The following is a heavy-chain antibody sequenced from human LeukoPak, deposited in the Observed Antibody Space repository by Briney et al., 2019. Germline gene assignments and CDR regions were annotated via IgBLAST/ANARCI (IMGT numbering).Heavy chain of an antibody. CDR3: AREAVGSGSYFYYYYGMDV. D-gene: IGHD3-10*01. J-gene: IGHJ6*02. CDR2: IIPIFGIA. Sequence: SVKVSCKASGGTFSSYAISWVRQAPGQGLEWMGRIIPIFGIANYAQKFQGRVTITADKSTSTAYMELSSLRSEDTAVYYCAREAVGSGSYFYYYYGMDVWGQGTTVTVSS. CDR1: GGTFSSYA. V-gene: IGHV1-69*04.